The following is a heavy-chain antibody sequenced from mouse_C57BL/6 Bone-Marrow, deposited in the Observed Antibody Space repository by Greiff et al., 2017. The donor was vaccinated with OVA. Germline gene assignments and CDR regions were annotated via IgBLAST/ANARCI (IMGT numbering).Heavy chain of an antibody. V-gene: IGHV1-50*01. Sequence: QVHVKQPGAELVKPGASVKLSCKASGYTFTSYWMQWVKQRPGQGLEWIGEIDPSDSYTNYNQKFKGKATLTVDTSSSTAYMQLSSLTSEDSAVYYCAFITTVVATDYWGQGTTLTVSS. CDR1: GYTFTSYW. J-gene: IGHJ2*01. CDR3: AFITTVVATDY. D-gene: IGHD1-1*01. CDR2: IDPSDSYT.